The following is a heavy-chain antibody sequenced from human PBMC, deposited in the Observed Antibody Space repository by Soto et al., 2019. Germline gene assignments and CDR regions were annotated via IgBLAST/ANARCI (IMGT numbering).Heavy chain of an antibody. Sequence: VQLVESGGGVVQPGRSLRLSCAASGFTFSDYAMHWVRQAPGKGLEWVAVVSHDGRNTHYADSVKGRFTISRDSSKNTVLLEMTSLRAEDTAVYYGAKGGRQWLVTSDFNYWGQGALVTVSS. J-gene: IGHJ4*02. CDR2: VSHDGRNT. V-gene: IGHV3-30*18. D-gene: IGHD6-19*01. CDR1: GFTFSDYA. CDR3: AKGGRQWLVTSDFNY.